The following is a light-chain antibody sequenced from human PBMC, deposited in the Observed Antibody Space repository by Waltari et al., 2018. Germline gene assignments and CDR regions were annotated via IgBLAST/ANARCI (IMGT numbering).Light chain of an antibody. J-gene: IGLJ1*01. V-gene: IGLV3-19*01. CDR3: ASRDTKGKRYV. Sequence: SSELTQDPAVSVALGQTVRNTCQGDSLRGYYPGWFQQKPGQAPVIVIYAKNKRPSGVPDRVSGSTSGNTASLTITGAQADDEAVYFCASRDTKGKRYVFGTGTKVTVL. CDR1: SLRGYY. CDR2: AKN.